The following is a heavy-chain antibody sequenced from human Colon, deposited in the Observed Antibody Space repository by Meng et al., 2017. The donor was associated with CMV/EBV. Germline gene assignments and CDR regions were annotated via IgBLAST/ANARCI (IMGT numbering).Heavy chain of an antibody. D-gene: IGHD3-10*01. CDR3: AHRPYGSGSYFFDY. CDR2: IYWDDDK. Sequence: TLKESGPPLVKPTQTLTRTCTCPGFSLSTIGMGVGWIRQPPGKALEWLGVIYWDDDKRYSPSLKSRLTITKDTSKNQVVLTMTNLDPLDTATYYCAHRPYGSGSYFFDYWGQGTLVTVSS. J-gene: IGHJ4*02. V-gene: IGHV2-5*02. CDR1: GFSLSTIGMG.